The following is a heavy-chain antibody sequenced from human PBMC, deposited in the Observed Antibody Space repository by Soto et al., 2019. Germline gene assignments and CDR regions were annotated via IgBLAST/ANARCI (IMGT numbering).Heavy chain of an antibody. CDR3: ARHGPLGVRWFDP. Sequence: PGESLKISCKGSGYSFTSYWISWVRQMPGKGLEWMGRIDPSDSYTDYSPSFQGHVTISADKSISTAYLQWSSLKASDTAMYYCARHGPLGVRWFDPWGQGTLVTVSS. V-gene: IGHV5-10-1*01. CDR2: IDPSDSYT. J-gene: IGHJ5*02. CDR1: GYSFTSYW. D-gene: IGHD3-10*01.